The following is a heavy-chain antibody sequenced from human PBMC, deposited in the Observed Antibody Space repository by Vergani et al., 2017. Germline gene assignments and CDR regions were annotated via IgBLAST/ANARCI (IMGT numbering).Heavy chain of an antibody. CDR1: GFTFSSYA. V-gene: IGHV3-23*04. CDR3: AKGVYCSSTSCYEGRGYYYGMGV. J-gene: IGHJ6*02. Sequence: VQLVESGGGLVQPGGSLRLSSAASGFTFSSYAMSWVRQVPGKGLEWVSGISGSGGNTYYANSVKGRFTISRDNSKNTLYLQMNSLRADDTAVYYCAKGVYCSSTSCYEGRGYYYGMGVWGQGTTVTFSS. D-gene: IGHD2-2*01. CDR2: ISGSGGNT.